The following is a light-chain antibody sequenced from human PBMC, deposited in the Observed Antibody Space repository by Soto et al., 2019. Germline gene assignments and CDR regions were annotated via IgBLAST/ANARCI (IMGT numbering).Light chain of an antibody. CDR2: GAS. J-gene: IGKJ4*01. CDR3: QQYHSWPLT. Sequence: EIVMTQSPATLSMSPGERATLSCRASQSIRSSVAWYQQKPGQAPRLLIYGASTRATGVPASFSGSGSGTEFTLTISSLQSEHCAVYYCQQYHSWPLTFGGGAKVEIK. V-gene: IGKV3-15*01. CDR1: QSIRSS.